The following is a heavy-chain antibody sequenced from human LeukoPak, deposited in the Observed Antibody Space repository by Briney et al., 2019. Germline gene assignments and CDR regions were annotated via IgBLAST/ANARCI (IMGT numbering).Heavy chain of an antibody. CDR1: GGPISSSSFY. J-gene: IGHJ4*02. CDR2: VSYSGTT. D-gene: IGHD1-1*01. CDR3: ARHHHNWNWDY. Sequence: TSETLSLTCTVSGGPISSSSFYWGWIRQPPGKGLEWIGSVSYSGTTYYTPSLKSRVTISVDTSKKQFSLKVSSVTAADTAVYYCARHHHNWNWDYWGQGTLVTVSS. V-gene: IGHV4-39*01.